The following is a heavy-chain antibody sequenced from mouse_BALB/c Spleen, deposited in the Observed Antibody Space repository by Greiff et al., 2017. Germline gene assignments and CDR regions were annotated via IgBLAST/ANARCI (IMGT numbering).Heavy chain of an antibody. CDR3: TRDDYDYFDY. D-gene: IGHD2-4*01. CDR2: IYPGSGST. J-gene: IGHJ2*01. Sequence: LHQPGSELVRPGASVKLSCKASGYTFTSYWMHWVKQRPGQGLEWIGNIYPGSGSTNYDEKFKSKATLTVDTSSSTAYMQLSSLTSEDSAVYYCTRDDYDYFDYWGQGTTLTVSS. V-gene: IGHV1S22*01. CDR1: GYTFTSYW.